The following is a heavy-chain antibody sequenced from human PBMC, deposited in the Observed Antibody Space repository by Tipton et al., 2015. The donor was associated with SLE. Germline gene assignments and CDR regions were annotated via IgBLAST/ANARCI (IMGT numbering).Heavy chain of an antibody. CDR1: GGSISGSNYY. J-gene: IGHJ4*02. Sequence: TLSLTCTVSGGSISGSNYYWAWIRQPPEKGLEWIGNLYHTGSTHYNLSLRNRVTISIDTSKNQFFLNLTTLTDADTAMYYCARHHCTNGVCPFDYWGPGTLVTVSS. V-gene: IGHV4-39*07. CDR3: ARHHCTNGVCPFDY. D-gene: IGHD2-8*01. CDR2: LYHTGST.